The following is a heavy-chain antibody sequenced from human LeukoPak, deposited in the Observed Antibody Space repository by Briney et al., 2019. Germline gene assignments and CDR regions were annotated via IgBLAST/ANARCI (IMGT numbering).Heavy chain of an antibody. CDR3: VREEELIRGFISLAY. Sequence: ASVRVSCKASGYTFTTYGISWVRQAPGQGPEWMGWISAYSGDTKYAQNVQGRVTMMRDTSTSTAYMELRSLSSDDTAVYYCVREEELIRGFISLAYWGQGSLVTVSS. D-gene: IGHD3-10*01. CDR1: GYTFTTYG. J-gene: IGHJ4*02. V-gene: IGHV1-18*01. CDR2: ISAYSGDT.